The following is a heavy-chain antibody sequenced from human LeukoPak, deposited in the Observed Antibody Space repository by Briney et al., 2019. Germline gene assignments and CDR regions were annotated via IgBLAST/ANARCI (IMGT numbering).Heavy chain of an antibody. CDR2: INHSGST. D-gene: IGHD2-15*01. V-gene: IGHV4-34*01. CDR3: ARGRYCSGGSCPKYFDH. CDR1: GGSFSGYY. Sequence: SETLSLTCAVYGGSFSGYYWSWIRQPPGKGLEWIGEINHSGSTNYNPSLKSRVTISVDTSKNQFSLKLSSVTAADTAVYYCARGRYCSGGSCPKYFDHLGRGTLATVSS. J-gene: IGHJ2*01.